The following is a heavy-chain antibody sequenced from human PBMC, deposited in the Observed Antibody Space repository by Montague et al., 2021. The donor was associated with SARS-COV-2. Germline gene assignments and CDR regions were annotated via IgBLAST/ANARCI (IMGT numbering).Heavy chain of an antibody. CDR3: ARSQDCSTTSCHFDY. D-gene: IGHD2-2*01. CDR2: IYHSGST. CDR1: GYSISSGYY. V-gene: IGHV4-38-2*02. Sequence: SETLSLTCTVSGYSISSGYYWGWIRQPPGKGLEWIGSIYHSGSTYYNPSLKSRVTISVDTSKNQFSLKLSSVSAADTAVYYCARSQDCSTTSCHFDYWGKGTTVTVSS. J-gene: IGHJ4*02.